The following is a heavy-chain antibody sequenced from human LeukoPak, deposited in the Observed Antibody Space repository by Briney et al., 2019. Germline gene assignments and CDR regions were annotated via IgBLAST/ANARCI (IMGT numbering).Heavy chain of an antibody. CDR1: GVSINNSY. D-gene: IGHD6-6*01. CDR2: IYYSGST. J-gene: IGHJ5*02. V-gene: IGHV4-59*01. Sequence: PSETLSFTCTVSGVSINNSYWTWIRQPPGKGLKWIGHIYYSGSTNYSPSLKSRVTISVDTSKNQFSLKLSSVTAADTAVYYCARLSSLANIAARGRTWLDPWGQGSLVTVSS. CDR3: ARLSSLANIAARGRTWLDP.